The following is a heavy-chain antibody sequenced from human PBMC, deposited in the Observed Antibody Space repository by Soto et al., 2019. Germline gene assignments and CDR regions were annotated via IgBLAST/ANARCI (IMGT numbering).Heavy chain of an antibody. CDR1: GYSFSTDS. Sequence: GESLKISCKGSGYSFSTDSIGWVRQMPGKGLEWMGNIHSGDSNARYSPSFQGQVTISVDKSISTAYLQWNSLKASDTALYYCTTWHSSQWLDYWGQGTLVTAS. J-gene: IGHJ4*02. D-gene: IGHD6-19*01. CDR2: IHSGDSNA. V-gene: IGHV5-51*01. CDR3: TTWHSSQWLDY.